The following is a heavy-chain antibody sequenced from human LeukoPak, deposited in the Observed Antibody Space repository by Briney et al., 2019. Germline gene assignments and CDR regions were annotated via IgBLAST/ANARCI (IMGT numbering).Heavy chain of an antibody. Sequence: SGTLSLICAVSGVPMSSSNWRSWVRQPPGKGLEWIREIYRSGSTKYNPSVKSRVTISVDKSKNQFSLKLSSVTAADTAVYYCARSQGLLWFGELSFPHYFDYWGQGTLVTVSS. CDR1: GVPMSSSNW. V-gene: IGHV4-4*02. CDR2: IYRSGST. CDR3: ARSQGLLWFGELSFPHYFDY. J-gene: IGHJ4*02. D-gene: IGHD3-10*01.